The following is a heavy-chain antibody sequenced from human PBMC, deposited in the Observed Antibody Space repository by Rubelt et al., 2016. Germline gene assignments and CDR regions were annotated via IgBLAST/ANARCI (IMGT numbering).Heavy chain of an antibody. V-gene: IGHV1-18*01. CDR1: GYTFTTYG. CDR2: INTYNDKT. D-gene: IGHD3-22*01. J-gene: IGHJ4*02. CDR3: ARGYFDSTGDFDY. Sequence: QVHLVQSAIEVKKPGASVKISCKTSGYTFTTYGIIWVRRAPGQGLEWMGWINTYNDKTNYPQKFQGRVSMTTDSSTNTAYMALRSLGSDDTAVYYCARGYFDSTGDFDYWGQGTLVTVSS.